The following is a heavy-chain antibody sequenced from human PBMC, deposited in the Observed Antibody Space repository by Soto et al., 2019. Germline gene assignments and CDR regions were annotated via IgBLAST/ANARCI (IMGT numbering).Heavy chain of an antibody. D-gene: IGHD1-26*01. Sequence: QVQLVESGGGVVQPGRSLRLSCAASGFTFSSYGMHWVRQAPGKGLEWVAVIWYDGSNKYYADSVKGRFTISRDNSKNTRYLQMNSLRAEDTAVYYCARERKRWELPDYWGQGTLVTVSS. CDR2: IWYDGSNK. CDR1: GFTFSSYG. J-gene: IGHJ4*02. CDR3: ARERKRWELPDY. V-gene: IGHV3-33*01.